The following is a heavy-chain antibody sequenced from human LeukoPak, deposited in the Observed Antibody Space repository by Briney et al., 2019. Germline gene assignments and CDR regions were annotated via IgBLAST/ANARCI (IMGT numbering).Heavy chain of an antibody. Sequence: GGSLRLSCAASGFTFSSYAMGWVRRAPGKGLEWVSAISGSGSSTYYADSVKGRFTISRDKSKNTLYLQMNSLRAEDTAVYYCAKGATYSYDSSGYFDYWGQGTLVTVSS. D-gene: IGHD3-22*01. CDR3: AKGATYSYDSSGYFDY. CDR2: ISGSGSST. V-gene: IGHV3-23*01. J-gene: IGHJ4*02. CDR1: GFTFSSYA.